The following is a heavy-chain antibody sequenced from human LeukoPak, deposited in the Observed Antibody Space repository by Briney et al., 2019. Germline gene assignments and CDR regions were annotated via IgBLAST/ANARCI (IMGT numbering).Heavy chain of an antibody. CDR1: GFTFSSYW. Sequence: PGGSLRLSCAASGFTFSSYWMHWVRQAPGKGLEWVAHIKEDGSDKYYVDSVTGRFTISRDNTKNSLYLQMSSLRAEDTAVYYCATWNSDWEFAYWGQGTLVSVSS. J-gene: IGHJ4*02. CDR2: IKEDGSDK. V-gene: IGHV3-7*05. CDR3: ATWNSDWEFAY. D-gene: IGHD1/OR15-1a*01.